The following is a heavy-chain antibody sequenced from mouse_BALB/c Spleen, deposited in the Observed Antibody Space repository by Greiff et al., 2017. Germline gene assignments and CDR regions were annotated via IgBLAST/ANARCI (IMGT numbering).Heavy chain of an antibody. CDR1: GDSITSGY. CDR3: ARYPPGSSYFDY. D-gene: IGHD1-1*01. Sequence: VQLKESGPSLVKPSQTLSLTCSVTGDSITSGYWNWIRKFPGNKLEYMGYISYSGSTYYNPSLKSRISITRDTSKNQYYLQLNSVTTEDTATYYCARYPPGSSYFDYWGQGTTLTVSS. V-gene: IGHV3-8*02. CDR2: ISYSGST. J-gene: IGHJ2*01.